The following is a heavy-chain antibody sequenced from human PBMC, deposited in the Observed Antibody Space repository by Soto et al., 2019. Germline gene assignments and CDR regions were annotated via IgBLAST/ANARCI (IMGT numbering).Heavy chain of an antibody. CDR1: DNSFSTFD. V-gene: IGHV1-18*01. J-gene: IGHJ4*02. CDR3: ARGGAVASAIDS. CDR2: VSPYNGYT. D-gene: IGHD6-19*01. Sequence: QVQLVQSGDEVKKPGDSVKVSCKASDNSFSTFDISWVRQAPGQGLEWMGSVSPYNGYTDYAQNLQGRVTMTTDRDISTAYLELRSLRSDETAVYYCARGGAVASAIDSWGQGTLVTVSS.